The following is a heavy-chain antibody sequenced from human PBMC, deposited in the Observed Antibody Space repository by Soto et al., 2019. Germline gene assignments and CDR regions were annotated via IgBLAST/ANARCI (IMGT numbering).Heavy chain of an antibody. Sequence: QVQLVQSGAEVKKPGASVKVSCKASGYTFTSYGISWVRQAPGQGREWMGWISAYNGNTNYAQKLQGRVTMTTDPSTSTAYMELRSLGSDDTAVYYCPREPNDYGDSLDYWGQGTLVTVSS. J-gene: IGHJ4*02. CDR3: PREPNDYGDSLDY. CDR2: ISAYNGNT. D-gene: IGHD4-17*01. V-gene: IGHV1-18*01. CDR1: GYTFTSYG.